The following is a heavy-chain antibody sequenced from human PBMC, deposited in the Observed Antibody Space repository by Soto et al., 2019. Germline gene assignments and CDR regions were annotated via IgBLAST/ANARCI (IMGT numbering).Heavy chain of an antibody. CDR3: ARGGSGSYYYYYYYMDV. J-gene: IGHJ6*03. CDR1: GYTFTSYY. Sequence: VSVKVSCKASGYTFTSYYMHWVRQAPGQGLEWMGIINPSGGSTSYSQKFQGRVTMTRDTSTSTVYMELSSLRSEDTAVYYCARGGSGSYYYYYYYMDVWGKGTTVTVSS. D-gene: IGHD1-26*01. V-gene: IGHV1-46*01. CDR2: INPSGGST.